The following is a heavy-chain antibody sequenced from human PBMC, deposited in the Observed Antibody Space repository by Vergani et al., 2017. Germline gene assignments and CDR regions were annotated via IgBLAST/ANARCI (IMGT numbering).Heavy chain of an antibody. CDR1: GYTFTDYY. CDR3: ATEEMATMWIVGKDAFDI. CDR2: VDPEDGET. V-gene: IGHV1-69-2*01. J-gene: IGHJ3*02. D-gene: IGHD5-24*01. Sequence: EVQLVQSGAEVKKPGATVKISCKVSGYTFTDYYMHWVQQAPGKGLEWMGLVDPEDGETIYAEKFQGRVTITADTSPDTAYMELISLRSEDTAVYYCATEEMATMWIVGKDAFDIWGQGTMVTVSS.